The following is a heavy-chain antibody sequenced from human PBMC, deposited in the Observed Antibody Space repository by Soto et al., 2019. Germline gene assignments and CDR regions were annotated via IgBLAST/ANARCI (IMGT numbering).Heavy chain of an antibody. V-gene: IGHV3-66*01. CDR2: IYSGGST. CDR3: ARESYYDYIWGSSGYGAFDI. CDR1: GFTVSSNY. Sequence: PGGSLRLSCAASGFTVSSNYMSWVRQAPGKGLEWVSVIYSGGSTYYADSVEGRFTISRDNSKNTLYLQMNSLRAEDTAVYYCARESYYDYIWGSSGYGAFDIWGQGTMVTVSS. D-gene: IGHD3-16*01. J-gene: IGHJ3*02.